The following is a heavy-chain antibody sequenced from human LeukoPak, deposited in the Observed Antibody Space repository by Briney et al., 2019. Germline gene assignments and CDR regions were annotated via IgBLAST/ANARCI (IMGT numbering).Heavy chain of an antibody. CDR2: INHSGST. CDR1: GGSFSGYY. D-gene: IGHD3-10*01. J-gene: IGHJ4*02. Sequence: SETLSLTCAVYGGSFSGYYWSWIRQPPGKGLEWIGEINHSGSTNYNPSLKSRVTISVDTSKNQFSLKLSSVTAADTAVYYCARGGGGSGSYPYYFDYWGQGTLVTVSS. V-gene: IGHV4-34*01. CDR3: ARGGGGSGSYPYYFDY.